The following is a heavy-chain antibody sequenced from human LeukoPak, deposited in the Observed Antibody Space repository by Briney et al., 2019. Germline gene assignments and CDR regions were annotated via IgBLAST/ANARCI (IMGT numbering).Heavy chain of an antibody. V-gene: IGHV1-2*02. CDR3: ARDPVPYNWNYFWFDP. CDR1: GYTFTGYY. D-gene: IGHD1-7*01. CDR2: INPNSGGT. J-gene: IGHJ5*02. Sequence: GASVKVSCKASGYTFTGYYMHWVRQAPGQGLEWMGWINPNSGGTNYAQKFQGRVTMTRDTSISTAYMELSRLRSDDTAVYYCARDPVPYNWNYFWFDPWGQGTLVTVSS.